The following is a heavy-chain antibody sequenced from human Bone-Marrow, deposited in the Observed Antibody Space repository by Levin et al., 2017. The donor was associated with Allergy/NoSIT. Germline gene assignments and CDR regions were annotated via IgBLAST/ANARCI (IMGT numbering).Heavy chain of an antibody. J-gene: IGHJ3*01. V-gene: IGHV4-59*01. CDR3: ASGQRWPGSVDAFDV. D-gene: IGHD4-23*01. Sequence: SETLSLTCNVSGGSFTHYYWTWIRQPPGKGLEWVGSVYYTGSTNYNRSLRRRLNISLDTSKNQFSLKLTSVTTADSADYFCASGQRWPGSVDAFDVWGPGTMVSISS. CDR2: VYYTGST. CDR1: GGSFTHYY.